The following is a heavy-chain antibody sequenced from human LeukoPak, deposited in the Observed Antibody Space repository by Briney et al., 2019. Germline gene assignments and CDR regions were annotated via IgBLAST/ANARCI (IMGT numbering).Heavy chain of an antibody. Sequence: NTSETLSLTCTVSGGSIRSSYYYWGWIRQPPGKGLEWIGSIYDSGSTYYNPSLKSRVTISVDTSKNQFSLKLNSVTAADTAVYYCARSLGAQLPPIHWGQGTLVTVSS. J-gene: IGHJ4*02. CDR3: ARSLGAQLPPIH. CDR2: IYDSGST. CDR1: GGSIRSSYYY. D-gene: IGHD2-2*01. V-gene: IGHV4-39*01.